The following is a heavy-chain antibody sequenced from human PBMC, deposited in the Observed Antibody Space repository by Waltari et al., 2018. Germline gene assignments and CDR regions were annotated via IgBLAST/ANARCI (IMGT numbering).Heavy chain of an antibody. V-gene: IGHV1-69*08. CDR1: GGTFSSYT. D-gene: IGHD3-22*01. CDR3: ARDTPGSGYYYDY. Sequence: QVQLVQSGAEVKKHGSSVKVSCKASGGTFSSYTISWVRQAPGQVLEWMGRIIPILGIANYAQKFQGRVTITADKSTSTAYMELSSLRSEDTAVYYCARDTPGSGYYYDYWGQGTLVTVSS. CDR2: IIPILGIA. J-gene: IGHJ4*02.